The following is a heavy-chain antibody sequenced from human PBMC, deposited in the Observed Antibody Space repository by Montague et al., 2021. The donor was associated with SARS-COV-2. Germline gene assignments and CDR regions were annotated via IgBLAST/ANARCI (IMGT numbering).Heavy chain of an antibody. CDR1: GGSITDRTYD. V-gene: IGHV4-39*01. CDR2: INYSGTT. D-gene: IGHD6-13*01. Sequence: SETLSLTCSLSGGSITDRTYDWGCIRQSPGKGLEWIGAINYSGTTYYXPSLKSRVTISLDTAKNQFSLKMTSVTAADTAVYYCARHWGIAAAGNWGQGTLVTVSS. CDR3: ARHWGIAAAGN. J-gene: IGHJ4*02.